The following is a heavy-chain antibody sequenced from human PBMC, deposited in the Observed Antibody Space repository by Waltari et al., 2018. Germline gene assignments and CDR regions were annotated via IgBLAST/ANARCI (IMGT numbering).Heavy chain of an antibody. V-gene: IGHV3-9*01. D-gene: IGHD3-3*01. J-gene: IGHJ6*02. Sequence: EVQLVESGGGLVQPGRSLRLSCAASGFTFDDYAMHWVRPAPGKGLVWVSGISWNSGRIGDADAVKGRFTIARENAKNSLYLQMNSLRAEDTALYYCAKDATICGFPLYYYGMDVWGQGTTVTVSS. CDR3: AKDATICGFPLYYYGMDV. CDR2: ISWNSGRI. CDR1: GFTFDDYA.